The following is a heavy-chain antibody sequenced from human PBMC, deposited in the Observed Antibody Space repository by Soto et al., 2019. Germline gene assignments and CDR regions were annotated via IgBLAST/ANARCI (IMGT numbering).Heavy chain of an antibody. D-gene: IGHD3-16*02. J-gene: IGHJ4*02. CDR1: GGSISSSSYY. Sequence: SETLSLTCTVSGGSISSSSYYWGWIRQPPGKGVEWIGSIYYSGSTYYNPSLKRRVTISVDTSKNQFSLKLSSVTAADTAVYYCARHVYEGWYDYIWGSYRETTAYYFDYWGQGTLVTVSS. CDR3: ARHVYEGWYDYIWGSYRETTAYYFDY. CDR2: IYYSGST. V-gene: IGHV4-39*01.